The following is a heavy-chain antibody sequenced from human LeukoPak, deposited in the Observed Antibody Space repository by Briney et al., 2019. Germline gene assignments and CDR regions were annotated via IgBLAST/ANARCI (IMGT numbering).Heavy chain of an antibody. CDR2: ISYDGSNK. D-gene: IGHD2-2*01. V-gene: IGHV3-30-3*01. Sequence: GGSLRLSCAASGFTFSSYAMHWVRQAPGKGLEWVAVISYDGSNKYYADSVKGRFTISRDNFKNTLYLQMNSLRAEDTAVYYCARGIGYCSSTSCDNWFDPWGQGTLVTVSS. J-gene: IGHJ5*02. CDR3: ARGIGYCSSTSCDNWFDP. CDR1: GFTFSSYA.